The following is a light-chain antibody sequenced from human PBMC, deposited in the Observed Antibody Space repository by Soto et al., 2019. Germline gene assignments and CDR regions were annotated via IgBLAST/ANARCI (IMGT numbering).Light chain of an antibody. J-gene: IGLJ2*01. V-gene: IGLV1-40*01. CDR1: NSNIGAGYD. CDR2: DST. CDR3: QSYDTSLDVV. Sequence: QSVLTQPPSVSGAPGQRVTLSCTGSNSNIGAGYDVHWYQQSPGKAPKLLIYDSTYRPSGVPDRFSGSKSGTSASLAITGLQAEDESNYYCQSYDTSLDVVFGGGTKVTVL.